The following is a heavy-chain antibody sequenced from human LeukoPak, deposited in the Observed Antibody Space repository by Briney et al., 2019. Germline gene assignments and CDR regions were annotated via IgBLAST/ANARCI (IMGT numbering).Heavy chain of an antibody. V-gene: IGHV4-39*07. CDR3: ARDLLQTGIDY. D-gene: IGHD1-1*01. CDR1: GGSISSSSYY. CDR2: IYYSGST. J-gene: IGHJ4*02. Sequence: SETLSLTYTVSGGSISSSSYYWGWIRQPPGKGLEWIGSIYYSGSTYYNPSLKSRVTISVDTSKNQFSLKLSSVTAADTAVYYCARDLLQTGIDYWGQGTLVTVSS.